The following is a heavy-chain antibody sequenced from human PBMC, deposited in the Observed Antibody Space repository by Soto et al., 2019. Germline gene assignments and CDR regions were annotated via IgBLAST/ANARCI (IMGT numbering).Heavy chain of an antibody. Sequence: PSETLSLTCTVAGGSISSYDGSWIRQPPGKGLEWIGYIYYSGSTDYNPSLKSRVTISVDTSKRQFSLRLTSVTAADTAVYYCARDGYDGSGSPYPAYWGPGTQVTVSS. V-gene: IGHV4-59*01. CDR3: ARDGYDGSGSPYPAY. J-gene: IGHJ4*02. CDR2: IYYSGST. D-gene: IGHD3-10*01. CDR1: GGSISSYD.